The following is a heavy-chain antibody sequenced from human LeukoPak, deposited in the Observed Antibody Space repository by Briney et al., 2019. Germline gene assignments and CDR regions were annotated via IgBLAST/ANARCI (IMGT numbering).Heavy chain of an antibody. CDR3: ATSIVGAKGAFDI. Sequence: PGGSLRLSCAASGFTFSSYSMNWVRQAPGKGLEWVSYISSSSSTIYYADSVKGRFTISRDISKNTLYLQMNSLRAEDTAVYYCATSIVGAKGAFDIWGQGTMVTVFS. CDR1: GFTFSSYS. D-gene: IGHD1-26*01. CDR2: ISSSSSTI. V-gene: IGHV3-48*01. J-gene: IGHJ3*02.